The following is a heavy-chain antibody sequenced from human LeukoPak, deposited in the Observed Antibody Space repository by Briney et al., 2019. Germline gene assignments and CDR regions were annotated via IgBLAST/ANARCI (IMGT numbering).Heavy chain of an antibody. CDR3: ARHDSSSGNYYFDY. CDR2: IYYSGST. J-gene: IGHJ4*02. V-gene: IGHV4-39*01. CDR1: GGSISSSSYY. Sequence: NASETLSLTCTVSGGSISSSSYYWGWIRQPPGKGLEWIGSIYYSGSTYYNPSLKSRLTISVDTSKNQFSLKLSSVTAADTAVYYCARHDSSSGNYYFDYWGQGTLVTVSS. D-gene: IGHD6-6*01.